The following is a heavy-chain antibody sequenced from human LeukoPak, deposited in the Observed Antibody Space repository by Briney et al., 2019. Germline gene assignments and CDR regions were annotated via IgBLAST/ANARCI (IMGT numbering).Heavy chain of an antibody. V-gene: IGHV1-18*01. CDR2: ISAYNGNT. CDR1: GYTFTSYG. Sequence: ASVKVSCKASGYTFTSYGISWVRQAPGQGLEWMGWISAYNGNTNYVQKLQGRVTMTTDTSTSTAYMELRSLRSDDTAVYYCARDKEIVVVPAAPFDYWGQGTLVTVSS. J-gene: IGHJ4*02. D-gene: IGHD2-2*01. CDR3: ARDKEIVVVPAAPFDY.